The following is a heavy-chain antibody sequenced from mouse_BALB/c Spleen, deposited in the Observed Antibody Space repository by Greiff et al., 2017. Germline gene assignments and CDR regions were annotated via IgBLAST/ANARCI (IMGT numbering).Heavy chain of an antibody. CDR2: INPGSGGT. CDR1: GYAFPNYL. V-gene: IGHV1-54*01. D-gene: IGHD2-3*01. J-gene: IGHJ3*01. Sequence: VQVVESGAELVRPGTSVKVSCKASGYAFPNYLIEWVKQRPGQGLGWIGVINPGSGGTNYNEKFKGKATLTADKSSSTAYMQLSSLTSDDSAVYFCARSLIYDGYSFAYWGQGTLVTVSA. CDR3: ARSLIYDGYSFAY.